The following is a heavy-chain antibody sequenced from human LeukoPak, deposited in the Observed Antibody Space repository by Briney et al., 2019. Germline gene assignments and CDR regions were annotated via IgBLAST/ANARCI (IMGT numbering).Heavy chain of an antibody. D-gene: IGHD1-26*01. CDR2: MNPNSGNT. V-gene: IGHV1-8*01. CDR1: GYTFTSYD. Sequence: ASVKVSCKASGYTFTSYDINWVRQATGQGLEWMGWMNPNSGNTGYAQKFQGRVTMTRNTSISTAYMELRSLRSDDTAVYYCARVTEWERTTLDYWGQGTLVTVSS. J-gene: IGHJ4*02. CDR3: ARVTEWERTTLDY.